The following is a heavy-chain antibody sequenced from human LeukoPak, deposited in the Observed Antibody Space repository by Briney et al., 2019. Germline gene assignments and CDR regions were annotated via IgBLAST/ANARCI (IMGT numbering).Heavy chain of an antibody. V-gene: IGHV1-69*13. CDR3: ARVPIIAAAGTTPYYFDY. CDR1: GGTFSSYA. CDR2: IIPIFGTA. D-gene: IGHD6-13*01. J-gene: IGHJ4*02. Sequence: SVKVSCKASGGTFSSYAISWVRQAPGQGLEWMGGIIPIFGTANYAQKFQGRVTITADESTSTAYMELSSLRSEDTAVYYCARVPIIAAAGTTPYYFDYWGQGTLVTVSS.